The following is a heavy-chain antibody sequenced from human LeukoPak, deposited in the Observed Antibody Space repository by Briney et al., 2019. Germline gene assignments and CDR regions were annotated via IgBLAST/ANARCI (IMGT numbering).Heavy chain of an antibody. CDR2: IYYSGST. CDR1: GGSISSSSYY. V-gene: IGHV4-39*01. CDR3: ARRGWYLEKWYYFDY. J-gene: IGHJ4*02. Sequence: SETLSLTCTVSGGSISSSSYYWGWIRQPPGKGLEWIGSIYYSGSTYYNPSLKSRVTISVDTSKNQFSLKLSSVTAADTAVYYCARRGWYLEKWYYFDYWGQGTLVTVSS. D-gene: IGHD6-19*01.